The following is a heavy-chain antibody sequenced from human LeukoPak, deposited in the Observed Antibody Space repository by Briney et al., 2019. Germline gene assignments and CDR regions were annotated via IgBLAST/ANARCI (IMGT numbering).Heavy chain of an antibody. Sequence: PGGSLRLSCAASGFTVSSNYMSWVRQAPGKGLGWVSVIYSGGSTYYADSAKGRFTISRDNSKNTLYLQMNSLRAEDTAVYYCAAPGRYCSGGSCSTVKYFQHWGQGTLVTVSS. D-gene: IGHD2-15*01. J-gene: IGHJ1*01. V-gene: IGHV3-66*01. CDR3: AAPGRYCSGGSCSTVKYFQH. CDR1: GFTVSSNY. CDR2: IYSGGST.